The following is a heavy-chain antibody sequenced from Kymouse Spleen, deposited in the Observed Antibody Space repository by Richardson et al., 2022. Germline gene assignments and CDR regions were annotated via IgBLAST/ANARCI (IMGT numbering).Heavy chain of an antibody. Sequence: EVQLVESGGGLVKPGGSLRLSCAASGFTFSSYSMNWVRQAPGKGLEWVSSISSSSSYIYYADSVKGRFTISRDNAKNSLYLQMNSLRAEDTAVYYCARDGGFGELLYLNWFDPWGQGTLVTVSS. V-gene: IGHV3-21*03. CDR3: ARDGGFGELLYLNWFDP. CDR2: ISSSSSYI. J-gene: IGHJ5*02. D-gene: IGHD3-10*01. CDR1: GFTFSSYS.